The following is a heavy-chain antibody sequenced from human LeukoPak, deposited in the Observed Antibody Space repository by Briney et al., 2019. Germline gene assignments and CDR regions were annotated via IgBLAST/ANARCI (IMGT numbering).Heavy chain of an antibody. CDR3: ARSTEGWFDP. CDR2: IYSSGST. J-gene: IGHJ5*02. Sequence: SETLSLTCSVSGGSISSYYGSWIRQPAGKGLEWIGRIYSSGSTNYNPSLKSRVTLSVDTSKNQFSLKLSSVTAADTAVYYCARSTEGWFDPWGQGTLVTVSS. V-gene: IGHV4-4*07. CDR1: GGSISSYY.